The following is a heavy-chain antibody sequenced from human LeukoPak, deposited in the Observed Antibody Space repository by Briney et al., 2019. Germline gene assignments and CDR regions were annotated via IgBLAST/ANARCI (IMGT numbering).Heavy chain of an antibody. CDR2: IYYSGST. CDR3: ARRNWNHLYWYFDL. Sequence: SETLSLTCTVSGGSISTYYWSCIRQPPGKGLEWIGYIYYSGSTSYNPSLKSRATISVDTSKNQFSLRLTSVTAAVTAVYYCARRNWNHLYWYFDLWGRGTLLAVSS. D-gene: IGHD1-14*01. J-gene: IGHJ2*01. CDR1: GGSISTYY. V-gene: IGHV4-59*08.